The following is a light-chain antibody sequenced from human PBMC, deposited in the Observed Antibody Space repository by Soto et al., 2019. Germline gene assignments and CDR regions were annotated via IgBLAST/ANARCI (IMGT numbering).Light chain of an antibody. V-gene: IGLV2-8*01. J-gene: IGLJ1*01. Sequence: QSALTQPPSASGSPGQSVTISCTGTSSDVGGYNYVSWYQQHPDKVPKLMIYEVSKRPSGVPDRFSGSKSGNTASLTVSGLQAEDEADYYCSSYAGRNIDYVFGTGTKLTVL. CDR3: SSYAGRNIDYV. CDR2: EVS. CDR1: SSDVGGYNY.